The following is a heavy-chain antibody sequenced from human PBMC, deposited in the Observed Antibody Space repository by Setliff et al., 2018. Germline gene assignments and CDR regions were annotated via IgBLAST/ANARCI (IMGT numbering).Heavy chain of an antibody. Sequence: SETLSLTCTVSGGSISSSSYYWGWIRQPPGKGLEWIGSIYYSGSTYYNPSLKSRVTISVDTSKNQFSLKLSSVTAADTAVYYCARDFDPGYSYGLNYWYFDLWGRGTLVTVSS. CDR3: ARDFDPGYSYGLNYWYFDL. V-gene: IGHV4-39*07. J-gene: IGHJ2*01. CDR1: GGSISSSSYY. CDR2: IYYSGST. D-gene: IGHD5-18*01.